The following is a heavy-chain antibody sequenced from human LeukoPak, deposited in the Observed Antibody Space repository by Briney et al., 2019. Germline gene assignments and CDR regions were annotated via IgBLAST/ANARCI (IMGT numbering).Heavy chain of an antibody. Sequence: SETLSLTCDDYGGSLSGYYWSWIRQPPGKGLDWIGDINHSGRTNNNPSLKSRVTISVDTSKNQFSLKLSSVTAADTAVYYCARLRRYYYDSSGPPDYWGQGTLVTVSS. D-gene: IGHD3-22*01. J-gene: IGHJ4*02. V-gene: IGHV4-34*01. CDR2: INHSGRT. CDR1: GGSLSGYY. CDR3: ARLRRYYYDSSGPPDY.